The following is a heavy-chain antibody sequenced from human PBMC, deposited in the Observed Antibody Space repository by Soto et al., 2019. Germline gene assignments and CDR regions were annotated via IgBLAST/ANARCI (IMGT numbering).Heavy chain of an antibody. V-gene: IGHV3-11*01. CDR3: ARDGSLYCSGGSCYSPYYYYGMDV. Sequence: GGSLRLSCAASGFTFSYYYMIWIRQAPGKGLEWVSYISSSGSTIYYADSVKGRFTISRDNAKNSLYLQMNSLRAEDTAVYYCARDGSLYCSGGSCYSPYYYYGMDVWGQGTTVTVSS. D-gene: IGHD2-15*01. J-gene: IGHJ6*02. CDR2: ISSSGSTI. CDR1: GFTFSYYY.